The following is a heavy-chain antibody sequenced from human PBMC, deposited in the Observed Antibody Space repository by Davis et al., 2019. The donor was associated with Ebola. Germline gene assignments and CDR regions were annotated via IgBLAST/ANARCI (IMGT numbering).Heavy chain of an antibody. CDR1: GFTFSDYY. D-gene: IGHD6-19*01. CDR3: ARALGYSSGWCGAGWFDP. CDR2: ISSSTSTI. Sequence: GESLKISCAASGFTFSDYYMSWIRQAPGKGLEWVSYISSSTSTIYYADSVKGRFTISRDNAKNSLYLQMDSLRAEDTAVYYCARALGYSSGWCGAGWFDPWGQGTLVTVSS. J-gene: IGHJ5*02. V-gene: IGHV3-11*04.